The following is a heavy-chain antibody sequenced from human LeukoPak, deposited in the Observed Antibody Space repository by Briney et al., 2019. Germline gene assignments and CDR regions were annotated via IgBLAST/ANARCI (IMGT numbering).Heavy chain of an antibody. Sequence: SETLSLTCTVSGGSISSYYWSWIRQPPGKGLEWVGHIYYSGSTNYNPSLKSRVTISVDTSKNQFSLKLSSVTAADTAVYYGASGTGVRGVIGFYYWGQGTLVTAPS. J-gene: IGHJ4*02. V-gene: IGHV4-59*08. CDR1: GGSISSYY. CDR2: IYYSGST. D-gene: IGHD3-10*01. CDR3: ASGTGVRGVIGFYY.